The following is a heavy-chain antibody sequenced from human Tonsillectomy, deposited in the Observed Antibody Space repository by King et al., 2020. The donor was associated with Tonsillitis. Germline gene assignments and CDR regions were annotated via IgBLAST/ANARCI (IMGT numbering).Heavy chain of an antibody. D-gene: IGHD2-15*01. CDR1: GYTFTGYY. J-gene: IGHJ3*02. Sequence: QLVQSGAEVKKPGASVKVSCKASGYTFTGYYMHWVRQAPGQGLEWMGWINPNSGGTNYAQMFQGRVTMTRDTSISTAYMELSRLRSDDTAVYYCAKLDCSGGSCYMDAFDIWGQGTMVTVSS. V-gene: IGHV1-2*02. CDR3: AKLDCSGGSCYMDAFDI. CDR2: INPNSGGT.